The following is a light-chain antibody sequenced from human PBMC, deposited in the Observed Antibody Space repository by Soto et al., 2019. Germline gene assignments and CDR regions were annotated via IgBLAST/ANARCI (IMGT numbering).Light chain of an antibody. V-gene: IGLV2-11*01. Sequence: QSALTQPRSVSGSPGQSVTISCTGTSSDVGGYNYVSWYRQHPGKAPKLMIYDVIKRPSGVPYRFSGSKSGNTASLTISGXXXEDEADYYGCSYAGSNTFGVXGTGTKLTVL. CDR1: SSDVGGYNY. CDR3: CSYAGSNTFGV. J-gene: IGLJ1*01. CDR2: DVI.